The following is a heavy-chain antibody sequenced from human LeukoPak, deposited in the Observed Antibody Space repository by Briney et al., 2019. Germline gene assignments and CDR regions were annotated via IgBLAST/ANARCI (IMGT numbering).Heavy chain of an antibody. CDR1: GGSFSGYY. V-gene: IGHV4-34*01. J-gene: IGHJ5*02. CDR3: ARNDYVWGSYRLNWFDP. D-gene: IGHD3-16*02. CDR2: INHSGST. Sequence: TSXXLSLTCAVYGGSFSGYYWSWIRQPPGKGLEWIGEINHSGSTNYNPSLKSRVTISVDTSKNQFSLKLSSVTAADTAVYYCARNDYVWGSYRLNWFDPWGQGTQVTVSS.